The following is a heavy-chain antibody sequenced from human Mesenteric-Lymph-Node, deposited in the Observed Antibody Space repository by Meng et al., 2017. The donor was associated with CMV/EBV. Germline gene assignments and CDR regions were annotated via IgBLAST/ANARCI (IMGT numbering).Heavy chain of an antibody. D-gene: IGHD1-7*01. CDR2: TYNKYNGYN. Sequence: IASWNWIRQPPSTGLERVGMTYNKYNGYNDYAVSVKSRITINPDTSKNQFSLQLNSVTPEDTAVYYCARVRVAGTTAVAVDWIDPWGQGTLVTVSS. V-gene: IGHV6-1*01. CDR3: ARVRVAGTTAVAVDWIDP. J-gene: IGHJ5*02. CDR1: IAS.